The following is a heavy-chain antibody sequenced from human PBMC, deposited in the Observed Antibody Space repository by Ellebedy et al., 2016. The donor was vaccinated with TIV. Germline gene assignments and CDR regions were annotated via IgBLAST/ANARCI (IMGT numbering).Heavy chain of an antibody. CDR3: ARIGGVSFGERPIDY. J-gene: IGHJ4*02. CDR2: LYSTGTN. D-gene: IGHD3-10*01. Sequence: SETLSLTCIVSGGSISRYYWSWIRQPQGRGLEWIGKLYSTGTNNYNTPLQSRVTISLDTSKNQFTLRLTSVTAADTAVYYCARIGGVSFGERPIDYWGQGTLVTVSS. V-gene: IGHV4-59*01. CDR1: GGSISRYY.